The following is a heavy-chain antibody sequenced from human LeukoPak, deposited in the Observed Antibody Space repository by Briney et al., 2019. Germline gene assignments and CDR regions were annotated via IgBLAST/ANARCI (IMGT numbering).Heavy chain of an antibody. D-gene: IGHD3-3*01. Sequence: SETLSLTCTVAGGSISSYYWSWIRQPAGKGLEWIGRIYTSGSTNYNPSLKSRVTMSVDTSKNQFSLKLSSVTAADTVVYYCARDIYDFWSGSYFDYWGQGTLVTVSS. CDR3: ARDIYDFWSGSYFDY. CDR1: GGSISSYY. J-gene: IGHJ4*02. CDR2: IYTSGST. V-gene: IGHV4-4*07.